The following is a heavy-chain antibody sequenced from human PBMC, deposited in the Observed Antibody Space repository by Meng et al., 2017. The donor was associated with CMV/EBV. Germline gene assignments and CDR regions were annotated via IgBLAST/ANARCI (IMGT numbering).Heavy chain of an antibody. CDR2: INHSGST. D-gene: IGHD3-10*01. Sequence: QLQPCGAGRLSPSETPSPSGAVYGGSFSGYYWSWIRQPPGKGLGGIVEINHSGSTNYNPSLKSRVSISVDTSKNQFSLKLSSVTAADTAVYYCARSGAPPKYYFDYWGQGTLVTVSS. CDR1: GGSFSGYY. CDR3: ARSGAPPKYYFDY. V-gene: IGHV4-34*01. J-gene: IGHJ4*02.